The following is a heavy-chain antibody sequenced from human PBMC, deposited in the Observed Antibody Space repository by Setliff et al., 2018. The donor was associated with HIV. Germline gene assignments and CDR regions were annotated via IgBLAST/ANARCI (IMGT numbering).Heavy chain of an antibody. CDR2: VHYSGST. D-gene: IGHD3-3*01. J-gene: IGHJ6*03. Sequence: PSETLSLTCTVSIGSINTHRWNWIRQPPGKGLEWIGYVHYSGSTNYNPSFKSRVIMSVGTSKNQFSLRLKSVTSAYTAVYYCARATFFYFWSGFPHHYMDVWGKGTTVTVSS. CDR3: ARATFFYFWSGFPHHYMDV. V-gene: IGHV4-59*11. CDR1: IGSINTHR.